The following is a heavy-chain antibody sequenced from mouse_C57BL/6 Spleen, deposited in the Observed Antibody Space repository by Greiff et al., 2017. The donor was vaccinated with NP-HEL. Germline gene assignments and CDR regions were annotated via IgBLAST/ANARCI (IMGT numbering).Heavy chain of an antibody. CDR3: ARDYGSSFWYFDV. V-gene: IGHV5-16*01. CDR1: GFTFSDYY. J-gene: IGHJ1*03. CDR2: INYDGSST. Sequence: DVQLQESEGGLVQPGSSMKLSCTASGFTFSDYYMAWVRQVPEKGLEWVANINYDGSSTYYLDSLKSRFIISRDNAKNILYLQMSSLKSEDTATYYCARDYGSSFWYFDVWGTGTTVTVSS. D-gene: IGHD1-1*01.